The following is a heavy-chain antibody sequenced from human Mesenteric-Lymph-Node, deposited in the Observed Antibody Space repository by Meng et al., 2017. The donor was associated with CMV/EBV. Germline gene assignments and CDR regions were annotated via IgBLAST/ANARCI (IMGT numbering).Heavy chain of an antibody. CDR3: ARGGGCFSTSCYAVDY. CDR1: GFTFSSYE. J-gene: IGHJ4*02. D-gene: IGHD2-2*01. Sequence: GSLRLSCAASGFTFSSYEMNWVRQAPGKGLEWVSYISSSGSTIYYADSVKGRFTISRDNAKNSLYLQMNSLRAEDTAVYYCARGGGCFSTSCYAVDYWGQGTLVTVSS. CDR2: ISSSGSTI. V-gene: IGHV3-48*03.